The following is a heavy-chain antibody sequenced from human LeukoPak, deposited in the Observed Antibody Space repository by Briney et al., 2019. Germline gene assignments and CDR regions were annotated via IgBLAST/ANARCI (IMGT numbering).Heavy chain of an antibody. J-gene: IGHJ4*02. CDR3: ARRGESTTYGDYRFDY. CDR2: ISGSSGLT. Sequence: GGSLRLSYAASGFTFSNHAMSWDRQAPGRGLEWVSSISGSSGLTYYADSVKGRFTISRDNSKNTLFLQMNSLRAEDTAVYYCARRGESTTYGDYRFDYWGQGTLVTVSS. D-gene: IGHD4-17*01. V-gene: IGHV3-23*01. CDR1: GFTFSNHA.